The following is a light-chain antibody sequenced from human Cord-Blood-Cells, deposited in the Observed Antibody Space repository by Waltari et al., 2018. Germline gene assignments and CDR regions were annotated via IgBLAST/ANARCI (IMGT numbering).Light chain of an antibody. CDR3: YAAADNNRGV. V-gene: IGLV3-27*01. CDR2: KDS. CDR1: VLAKKY. J-gene: IGLJ3*02. Sequence: SYELTQPSSVSVSPGQTARITCSGDVLAKKYARWFQQKPVQAPVLVIYKDSERPSGSPERFSGSSSGTTVTLTISGAQVEDEADYYCYAAADNNRGVFGGGTKLTVL.